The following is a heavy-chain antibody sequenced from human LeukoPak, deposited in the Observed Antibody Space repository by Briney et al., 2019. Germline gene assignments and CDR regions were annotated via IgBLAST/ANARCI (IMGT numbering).Heavy chain of an antibody. V-gene: IGHV3-74*01. CDR1: GFTLSSKV. Sequence: GGSLRLSCAASGFTLSSKVMHWVRQVPGTGLVWVSRIIRDGTGTDYADSVKGRFTISRDIATNTLYLQMNSLRAEDTAVYYCARAVGYGAGSYGFDIWGQGTTVTVSS. CDR3: ARAVGYGAGSYGFDI. J-gene: IGHJ3*02. CDR2: IIRDGTGT. D-gene: IGHD3-10*01.